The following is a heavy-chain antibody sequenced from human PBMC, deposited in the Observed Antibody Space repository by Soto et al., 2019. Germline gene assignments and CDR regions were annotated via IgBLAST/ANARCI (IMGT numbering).Heavy chain of an antibody. Sequence: GASVQVSCKASGGTFSSYTISWVRQAPGQGLEWMGRIIPILGIANYAQKFQGRVTITADNAKNSLYLQMNSLRAEDTAVYYCARDTPGLEDFDYWGQGTLVTVSS. J-gene: IGHJ4*02. CDR2: IIPILGIA. V-gene: IGHV1-69*04. CDR1: GGTFSSYT. CDR3: ARDTPGLEDFDY. D-gene: IGHD3-22*01.